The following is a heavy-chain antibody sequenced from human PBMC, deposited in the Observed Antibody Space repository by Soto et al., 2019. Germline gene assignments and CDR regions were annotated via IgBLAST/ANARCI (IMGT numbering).Heavy chain of an antibody. J-gene: IGHJ5*02. V-gene: IGHV1-46*03. CDR3: ARAMRRGWFDP. CDR2: INPSGGST. Sequence: QVQLVQSGAEVKKPGASVKVSCKASGYTFTSYYMHWVRQAPGQGLEWMGIINPSGGSTSCAQKFQGRVTMTRDTSTSTVYMELSSLRSEDTAVYYCARAMRRGWFDPWGQGTLVTVSS. CDR1: GYTFTSYY.